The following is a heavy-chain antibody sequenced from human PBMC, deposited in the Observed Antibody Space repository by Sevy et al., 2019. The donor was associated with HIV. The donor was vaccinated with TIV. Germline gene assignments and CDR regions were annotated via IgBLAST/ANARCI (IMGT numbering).Heavy chain of an antibody. CDR1: GDSISSYY. D-gene: IGHD4-17*01. CDR3: ASYGEGWYFDY. CDR2: IYHSGST. V-gene: IGHV4-59*01. Sequence: SETLSLTCTVSGDSISSYYWSWIRQPPGKGLEWIGYIYHSGSTNYNPSLKSRVTISLDTAKNHFSLKLTSVTAADTVIYYCASYGEGWYFDYWGQGTLVTVSS. J-gene: IGHJ4*02.